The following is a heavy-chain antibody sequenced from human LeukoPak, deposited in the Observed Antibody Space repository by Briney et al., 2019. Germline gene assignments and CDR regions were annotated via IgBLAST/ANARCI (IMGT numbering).Heavy chain of an antibody. V-gene: IGHV3-64D*06. J-gene: IGHJ5*02. D-gene: IGHD3-9*01. CDR2: ISSNGGST. Sequence: GGSLRLSCSASGFTFSSYAMHWVRQAPGKGLEYGSAISSNGGSTYYADSVKGRFTISRDNSKNTLYLQMSSLRAEDTAVYYCVKSPYYDILTGYFNWFDPWGEGTLVTVSS. CDR1: GFTFSSYA. CDR3: VKSPYYDILTGYFNWFDP.